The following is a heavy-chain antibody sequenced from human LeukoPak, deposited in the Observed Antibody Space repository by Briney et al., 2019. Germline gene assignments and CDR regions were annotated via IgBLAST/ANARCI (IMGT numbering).Heavy chain of an antibody. D-gene: IGHD6-13*01. CDR3: ARDGRIGSSWYSGFDN. CDR2: IYSGGST. CDR1: GFTVSGNY. J-gene: IGHJ4*02. Sequence: PGGSLGLSCAASGFTVSGNYMSWVRQAPGKGLEWVSVIYSGGSTYYADSVKGRFTISRDNSKNTLYLQMNSLRAEDTAVYYCARDGRIGSSWYSGFDNWGQGTLVTVSS. V-gene: IGHV3-66*01.